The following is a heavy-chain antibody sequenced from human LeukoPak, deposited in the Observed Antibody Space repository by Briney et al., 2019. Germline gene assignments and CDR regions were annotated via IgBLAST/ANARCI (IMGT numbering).Heavy chain of an antibody. D-gene: IGHD3-10*01. CDR2: FDPEDGET. CDR3: ARDESYYYGSGSSLGFDY. J-gene: IGHJ4*02. Sequence: ASVKVSCKVSGYTLTDLSMHWVRQAPGKGLEWMGGFDPEDGETIYAQKFQGRVTMTRDTSTSTVYMELSSLRPEDTAVYYCARDESYYYGSGSSLGFDYWGQGTLVTVSS. CDR1: GYTLTDLS. V-gene: IGHV1-24*01.